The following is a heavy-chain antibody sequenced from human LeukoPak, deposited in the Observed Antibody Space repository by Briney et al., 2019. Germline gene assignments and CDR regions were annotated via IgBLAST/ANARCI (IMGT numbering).Heavy chain of an antibody. V-gene: IGHV3-30*02. CDR3: AKGEHYYDSSGYATPDY. CDR1: GFTFSSYG. D-gene: IGHD3-22*01. J-gene: IGHJ4*02. CDR2: IRYDGSNK. Sequence: GGSLRLSCAASGFTFSSYGMHWLRQAPGKGLELVAFIRYDGSNKYYADSVKGRFTISRDNSKNTLYLQMNSLRAEDTAVYYCAKGEHYYDSSGYATPDYWGQGTLVTVSS.